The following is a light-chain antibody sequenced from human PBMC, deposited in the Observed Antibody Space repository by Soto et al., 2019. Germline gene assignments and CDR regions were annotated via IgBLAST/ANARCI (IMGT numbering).Light chain of an antibody. Sequence: DIQMTQSPSTLSASVGDRVTITCRASQSISSWLAWYQQKPGKAPKVLIYKASNLQSGVPARFSGSGSGTDFTRTISSLQPDDFATYYCQQCNSYPPTFGQGTTVDSK. V-gene: IGKV1-5*03. CDR3: QQCNSYPPT. CDR1: QSISSW. CDR2: KAS. J-gene: IGKJ1*01.